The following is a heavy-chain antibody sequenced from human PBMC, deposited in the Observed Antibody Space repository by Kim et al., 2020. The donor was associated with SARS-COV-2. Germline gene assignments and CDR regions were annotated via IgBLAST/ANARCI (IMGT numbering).Heavy chain of an antibody. D-gene: IGHD1-26*01. Sequence: ASVKVSCKASGYTFTSYGISWVRQAPGQGLEWMGWISAYNGNTNYAQKLQGRVTMTTDTSTSTAYMELRSLRSDDTAVYYCARDHECELHREPGYWGQGTLVTVSS. V-gene: IGHV1-18*01. CDR3: ARDHECELHREPGY. J-gene: IGHJ4*02. CDR2: ISAYNGNT. CDR1: GYTFTSYG.